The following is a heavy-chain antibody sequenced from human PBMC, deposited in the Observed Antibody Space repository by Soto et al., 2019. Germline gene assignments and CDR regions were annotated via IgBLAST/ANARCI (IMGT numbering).Heavy chain of an antibody. CDR3: ARARLRAVYAFDI. CDR2: IYYSGST. Sequence: QVQLQESDAGLVKASQTLSLTCTVSGGSVSSDAYYWTWIRQRPGQGLEWIGYIYYSGSTYYSPSLKSRLSISLDTSKNQFSLRLSSVTAADTAMYYCARARLRAVYAFDIWGQGTMVTVSS. J-gene: IGHJ3*02. V-gene: IGHV4-31*03. CDR1: GGSVSSDAYY. D-gene: IGHD5-12*01.